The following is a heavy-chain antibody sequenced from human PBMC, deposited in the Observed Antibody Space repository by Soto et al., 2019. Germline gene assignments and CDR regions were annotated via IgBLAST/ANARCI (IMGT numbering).Heavy chain of an antibody. J-gene: IGHJ4*02. CDR1: GYTFTSYA. CDR3: ARDPGDNYGDYDH. CDR2: ISAYNGNT. D-gene: IGHD4-17*01. V-gene: IGHV1-18*01. Sequence: ASVKVSCKASGYTFTSYAMHWVRQAPGQRLEWMGWISAYNGNTNYAQKLQGRVTMTTDTSTSTAYMELRSLRSDDTAVYYCARDPGDNYGDYDHWGQGTLVTVSS.